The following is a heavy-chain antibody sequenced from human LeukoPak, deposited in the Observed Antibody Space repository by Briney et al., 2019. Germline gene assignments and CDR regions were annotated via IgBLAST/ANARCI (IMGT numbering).Heavy chain of an antibody. V-gene: IGHV3-30*18. CDR2: ISYDGSNK. D-gene: IGHD6-6*01. CDR1: GFTFSSYG. Sequence: GRSLRLSCAASGFTFSSYGMHWVRQAPGKGLEWVAVISYDGSNKYYADSVKGRFTISRDNSKSTLYLQMNSLRAEDTAVYYCAKALHFSSSLPREVYYYYYYGMDVWGQGTTVTVSS. CDR3: AKALHFSSSLPREVYYYYYYGMDV. J-gene: IGHJ6*02.